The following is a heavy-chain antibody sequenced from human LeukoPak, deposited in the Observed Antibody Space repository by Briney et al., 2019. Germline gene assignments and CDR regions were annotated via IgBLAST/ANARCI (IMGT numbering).Heavy chain of an antibody. Sequence: GASVKVSCKASEYTFTGYHIHWLRQAPGQGLEWMGGIIPIFGTANYAQKFQGRVTITTDESTSTAYMELSSLRSEDTAVYYCARGEGVYCSSTSCYGWFDPWGQGTLVTVSS. CDR3: ARGEGVYCSSTSCYGWFDP. CDR2: IIPIFGTA. J-gene: IGHJ5*02. CDR1: EYTFTGYH. D-gene: IGHD2-2*01. V-gene: IGHV1-69*05.